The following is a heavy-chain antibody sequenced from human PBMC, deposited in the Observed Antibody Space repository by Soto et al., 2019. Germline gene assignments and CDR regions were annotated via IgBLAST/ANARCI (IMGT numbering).Heavy chain of an antibody. CDR2: IKQDGSEQ. Sequence: GGSLRLSCAASGFTFSSYWMSWARQAPGKGLEWVANIKQDGSEQYYVGSVKGRFTISRDNANNSLYLQMDSLRAEDTAVYYCARDTDSSGYPFDYYGMDVWGQGTTVTVSS. CDR3: ARDTDSSGYPFDYYGMDV. J-gene: IGHJ6*02. D-gene: IGHD3-22*01. V-gene: IGHV3-7*01. CDR1: GFTFSSYW.